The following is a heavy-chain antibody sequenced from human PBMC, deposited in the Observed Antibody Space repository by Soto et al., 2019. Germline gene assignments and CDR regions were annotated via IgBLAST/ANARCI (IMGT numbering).Heavy chain of an antibody. CDR1: GYTFTSYG. Sequence: QVQLVQSGAEVKKPGASVKVSCKASGYTFTSYGISWVRQAPGQGLEWMGWIRPYNGNTNYAQKLPGRVTMTTDTPKSIAYMELRSLRSDDTAVYYCARAEAAHAFDPWGQGILVTVSS. CDR3: ARAEAAHAFDP. CDR2: IRPYNGNT. V-gene: IGHV1-18*01. D-gene: IGHD6-13*01. J-gene: IGHJ5*02.